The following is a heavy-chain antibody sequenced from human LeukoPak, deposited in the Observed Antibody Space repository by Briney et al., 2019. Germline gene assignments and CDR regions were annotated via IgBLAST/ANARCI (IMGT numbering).Heavy chain of an antibody. D-gene: IGHD3-10*01. CDR2: MSSSSSYI. CDR1: GFTFSSYS. Sequence: GGSLRLSCAASGFTFSSYSMNWVRQAPGKGLEWVSSMSSSSSYIYYADSVKGRFTISRDNAKNSLYLQMNSLRAEDTAVYYCARSYYYGSGSYFALDYWGQGTLVTVSS. CDR3: ARSYYYGSGSYFALDY. J-gene: IGHJ4*02. V-gene: IGHV3-21*01.